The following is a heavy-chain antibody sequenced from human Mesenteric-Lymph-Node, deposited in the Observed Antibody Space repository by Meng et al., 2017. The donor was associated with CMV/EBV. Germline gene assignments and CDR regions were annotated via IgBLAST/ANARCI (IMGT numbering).Heavy chain of an antibody. CDR1: GGSFSGYY. CDR2: INHSGST. V-gene: IGHV4-34*01. Sequence: QFNQGGEGLLKPWETLSDPCAVYGGSFSGYYWNWIRQSPEKGLEWIGEINHSGSTTYNPSFTSRIIISVDTSTNQISLNMSSVTAADTAVYYCARGSSYDILTGYFDYWGQGALVTVSS. D-gene: IGHD3-9*01. CDR3: ARGSSYDILTGYFDY. J-gene: IGHJ4*02.